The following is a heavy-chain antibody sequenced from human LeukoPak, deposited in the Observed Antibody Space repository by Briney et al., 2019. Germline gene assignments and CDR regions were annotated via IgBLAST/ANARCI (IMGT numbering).Heavy chain of an antibody. CDR1: GYTFTSYY. V-gene: IGHV1-46*01. CDR3: ARDTAMVVDY. CDR2: INPSGGST. J-gene: IGHJ4*02. Sequence: ASVTVSCKASGYTFTSYYMHWVRQAPAQGLEWMGIINPSGGSTSYAQKCQGRVTMTRDTSTSTVYMELSSLRSEDAAVYYCARDTAMVVDYWGQGTLVTVSS. D-gene: IGHD5-18*01.